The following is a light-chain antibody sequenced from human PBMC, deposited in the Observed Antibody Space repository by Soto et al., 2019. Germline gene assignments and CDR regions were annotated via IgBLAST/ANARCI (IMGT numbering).Light chain of an antibody. Sequence: QSVLTQPPSVSGAPGQRVTISCTGSSSNIGAGYDVHWYQQLPGTAPKLLIYGNSNRPSGVPDRFSGSKSGTSASLAITGLQAGDEADFYCQSHDSSLSAYVFGTGTKV. CDR3: QSHDSSLSAYV. V-gene: IGLV1-40*01. CDR2: GNS. CDR1: SSNIGAGYD. J-gene: IGLJ1*01.